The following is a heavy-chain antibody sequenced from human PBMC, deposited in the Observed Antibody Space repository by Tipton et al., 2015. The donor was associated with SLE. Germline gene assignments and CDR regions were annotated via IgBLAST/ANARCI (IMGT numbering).Heavy chain of an antibody. V-gene: IGHV3-23*01. CDR1: GFTFSSYA. Sequence: SLRLSCAASGFTFSSYAMSWVRQAPGEGLEWVSAITDDGGSTYYADSVKGRFTISRDNSRNTLYLQMNSPRAEDTAVYYCAKGSAAARPYYFDNWGQGTLVTVSP. D-gene: IGHD6-13*01. J-gene: IGHJ4*02. CDR3: AKGSAAARPYYFDN. CDR2: ITDDGGST.